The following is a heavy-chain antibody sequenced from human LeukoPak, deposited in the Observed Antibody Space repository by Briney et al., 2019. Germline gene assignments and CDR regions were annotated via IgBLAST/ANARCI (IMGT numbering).Heavy chain of an antibody. CDR2: IYYSGST. V-gene: IGHV4-59*08. CDR1: GGSISSYY. CDR3: ARGYYDFWSGYYFGEYYFDY. J-gene: IGHJ4*02. D-gene: IGHD3-3*01. Sequence: PSETLSLTCTVSGGSISSYYWSWIRQPPGKGLEWIGYIYYSGSTNYNPSLKSRVTISVDTSKNQFSLKLSSVTAADTAVYYCARGYYDFWSGYYFGEYYFDYWGQGTLVTVSS.